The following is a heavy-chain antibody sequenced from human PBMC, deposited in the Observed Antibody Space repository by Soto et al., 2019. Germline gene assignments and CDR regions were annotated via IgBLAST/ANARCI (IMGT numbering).Heavy chain of an antibody. CDR2: IHGGGGAT. Sequence: EVQLLESGGGLVQPGGSLRLSCAASGFTFSAYAMGWVRQAPGKGLEWVSTIHGGGGATHYADSVKGRFTISGDDSKNTLYAQMNSLRAEDTSVYNCAKVEGHRLEYWDLDFWGRGTLVTVPS. J-gene: IGHJ2*01. D-gene: IGHD1-1*01. V-gene: IGHV3-23*01. CDR1: GFTFSAYA. CDR3: AKVEGHRLEYWDLDF.